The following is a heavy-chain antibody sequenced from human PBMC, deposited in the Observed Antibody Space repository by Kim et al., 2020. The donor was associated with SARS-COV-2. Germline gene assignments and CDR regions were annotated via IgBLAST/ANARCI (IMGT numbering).Heavy chain of an antibody. CDR3: ARPIGGSWYGADY. D-gene: IGHD6-13*01. CDR1: GYSFTSYW. J-gene: IGHJ4*02. CDR2: IDPSDSYT. Sequence: GKSLKISCKGSGYSFTSYWISWVRQMPGKGLEWMGRIDPSDSYTNYSPSFQGHVTISADKSISTAYLQWSSLKASDTAMYYCARPIGGSWYGADYWGQGTLVTVSS. V-gene: IGHV5-10-1*01.